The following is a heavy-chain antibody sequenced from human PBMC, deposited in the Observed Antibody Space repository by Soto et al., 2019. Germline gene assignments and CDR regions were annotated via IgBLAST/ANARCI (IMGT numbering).Heavy chain of an antibody. J-gene: IGHJ6*02. D-gene: IGHD2-15*01. V-gene: IGHV4-59*01. Sequence: SETLSLTCTVSGGSISTYFWSWIRQPPGKGPEWLGYINYSGNTNYNPSLKNRATMSIDTSKNQFSLRLSSVTAADTAVYYCARTYRSGFDVWGQGTTVTVSS. CDR3: ARTYRSGFDV. CDR1: GGSISTYF. CDR2: INYSGNT.